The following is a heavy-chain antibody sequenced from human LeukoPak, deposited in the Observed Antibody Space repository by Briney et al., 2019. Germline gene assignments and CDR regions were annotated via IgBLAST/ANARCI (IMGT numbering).Heavy chain of an antibody. V-gene: IGHV4-39*01. CDR1: GGSISSSSYY. CDR3: ARLSPSKLVRSSFDP. CDR2: IYYSGST. J-gene: IGHJ5*02. Sequence: PSETLSLTCTVSGGSISSSSYYWGWIRQPPGKGLEWIGIIYYSGSTYYNPSLESRVHISVDTSKNQFPLQLSSVHAADTAVYYCARLSPSKLVRSSFDPWGQGTLVTVSS. D-gene: IGHD6-6*01.